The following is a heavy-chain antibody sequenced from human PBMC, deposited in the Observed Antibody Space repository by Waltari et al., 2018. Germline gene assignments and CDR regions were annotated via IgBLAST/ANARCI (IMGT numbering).Heavy chain of an antibody. CDR1: GYICTADY. J-gene: IGHJ4*02. CDR3: AREVGDYGYFDY. CDR2: IKPNSGGT. Sequence: VQLVQSGPEEKKPEASVRVSCKPSGYICTADYMTWVRQAPGQGIEWMGWIKPNSGGTNYAQKVQGRVTMTRDTSSSTAYMEVSRLRSDDTAVYYCAREVGDYGYFDYWGQGTLVTVSS. V-gene: IGHV1-2*02. D-gene: IGHD4-17*01.